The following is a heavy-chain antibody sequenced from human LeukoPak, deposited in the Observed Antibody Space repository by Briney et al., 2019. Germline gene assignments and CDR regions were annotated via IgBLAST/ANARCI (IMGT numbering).Heavy chain of an antibody. V-gene: IGHV3-7*01. Sequence: GGSLRLSCAASAFTFSSYWMSWVRQAPGKGLEWVANIKQDGSEKYYVDAVKGRFTTSRDNAKKSLYLQMNSRRAEDTAVYYCARGYSSSWHHYYYYMDVWGKGTTVTVSS. CDR1: AFTFSSYW. CDR3: ARGYSSSWHHYYYYMDV. CDR2: IKQDGSEK. J-gene: IGHJ6*03. D-gene: IGHD6-13*01.